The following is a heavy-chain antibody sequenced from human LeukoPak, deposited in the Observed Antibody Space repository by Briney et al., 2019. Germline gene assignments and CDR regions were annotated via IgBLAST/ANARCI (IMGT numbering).Heavy chain of an antibody. V-gene: IGHV3-66*04. CDR2: IYSGGTT. Sequence: PGGSLRPSCAASGFTVSSKYMSWVRQAPGKGLEWVSVIYSGGTTYYADSVKGRFTISRDNSKNTLYLQMSNLRAEDTAVYFCASHYYDSIGYHYFDYWGQGTLVTVSS. D-gene: IGHD3-22*01. J-gene: IGHJ4*02. CDR1: GFTVSSKY. CDR3: ASHYYDSIGYHYFDY.